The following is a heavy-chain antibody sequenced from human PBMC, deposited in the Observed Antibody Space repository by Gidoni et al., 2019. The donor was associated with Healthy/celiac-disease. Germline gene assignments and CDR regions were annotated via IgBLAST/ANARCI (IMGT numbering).Heavy chain of an antibody. J-gene: IGHJ1*01. V-gene: IGHV4-34*01. CDR1: GGAFSGYY. D-gene: IGHD3-22*01. CDR3: ASFRIVVVGYFQH. CDR2: IKHSGST. Sequence: QVQRQQWGAGLLKPAETRSLTCAGDGGAFSGYYWSWIRQPPGKGLEWMVDIKHSGSTNSNPSLKSRVTISVDTSKNQFSLKLSSVTAADTAVYYCASFRIVVVGYFQHWGQGTLVTVSS.